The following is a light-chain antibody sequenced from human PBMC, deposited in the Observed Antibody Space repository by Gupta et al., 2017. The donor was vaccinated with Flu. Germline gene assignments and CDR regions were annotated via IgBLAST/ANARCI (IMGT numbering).Light chain of an antibody. V-gene: IGLV1-40*01. Sequence: GQRVTISCIGSSSNIGAGYDVHWYQQLPGTAPKLLIYGNSNRPSGVPDRFSGSKSGTSASLAITGLQAEDEADYYCQSYDSSLSGSVFGGGTKLTVL. CDR3: QSYDSSLSGSV. CDR1: SSNIGAGYD. CDR2: GNS. J-gene: IGLJ3*02.